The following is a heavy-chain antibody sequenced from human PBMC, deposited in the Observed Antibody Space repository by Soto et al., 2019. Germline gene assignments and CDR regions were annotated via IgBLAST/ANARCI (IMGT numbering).Heavy chain of an antibody. D-gene: IGHD2-2*01. J-gene: IGHJ4*02. Sequence: PGESLKISCKSSGYSFTSYWIGWVRQMPGKGLEWMGIIYPGDSDTRYSPSFQGQVTISADKSISTAYLQWSSLKASDTAMYYCASRYCSSTSCFQDCYFDYWGQGTLVTVSS. CDR1: GYSFTSYW. CDR2: IYPGDSDT. V-gene: IGHV5-51*01. CDR3: ASRYCSSTSCFQDCYFDY.